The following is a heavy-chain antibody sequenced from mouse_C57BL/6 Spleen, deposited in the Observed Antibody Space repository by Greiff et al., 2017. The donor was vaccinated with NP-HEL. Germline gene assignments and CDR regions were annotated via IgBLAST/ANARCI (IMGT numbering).Heavy chain of an antibody. D-gene: IGHD4-1*01. CDR3: ASNWGTY. J-gene: IGHJ3*01. Sequence: DVQLQESGPGLVKPSQSLSLTCSVTGYSITSGYYWNWIRQFPGNKLEWMGYISYDGSNNYNPSLKNRISITRDTSKNQFFLKLNSVTTEDTATYYCASNWGTYWGQGTLVTVSA. V-gene: IGHV3-6*01. CDR1: GYSITSGYY. CDR2: ISYDGSN.